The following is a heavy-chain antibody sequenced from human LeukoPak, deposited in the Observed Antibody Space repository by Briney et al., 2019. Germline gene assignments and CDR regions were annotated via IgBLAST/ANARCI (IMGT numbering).Heavy chain of an antibody. CDR3: ARGDFWSGRDY. V-gene: IGHV4-39*07. D-gene: IGHD3-3*01. J-gene: IGHJ4*02. CDR2: IYYSGST. Sequence: SETLSLTCTVSGGSISSSSYYWGWIRQPPGKGLEWIGSIYYSGSTNYNPSLKGRVTISVDTSKNQFSLKLSSVTAADTAVYYCARGDFWSGRDYWGQGTLVTVSS. CDR1: GGSISSSSYY.